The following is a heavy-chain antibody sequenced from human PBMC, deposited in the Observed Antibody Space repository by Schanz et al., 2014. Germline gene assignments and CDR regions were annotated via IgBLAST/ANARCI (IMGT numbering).Heavy chain of an antibody. V-gene: IGHV1-69*02. J-gene: IGHJ3*02. Sequence: QVQLVQSGAEVKKPGSSVKVSCMASRSTFSSYTISWVRQARGQGLEWVGRFIPILDVGNYAQQFQGRVTFTADKSTSTAYMELSSLRYEDTALYYCARGTMPGTFDIWGRGTMVTVSS. CDR1: RSTFSSYT. CDR2: FIPILDVG. D-gene: IGHD2-2*01. CDR3: ARGTMPGTFDI.